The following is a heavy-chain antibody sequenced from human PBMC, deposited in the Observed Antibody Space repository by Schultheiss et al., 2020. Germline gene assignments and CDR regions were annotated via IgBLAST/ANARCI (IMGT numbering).Heavy chain of an antibody. J-gene: IGHJ6*02. Sequence: SETLSLTCTVSGGSISSYYWSWIRQPPGKGLEWIGRIYTSGSTNYNPSLKSRVTISVDTSKNQFSLKLSSVTAADTAVYYCARGPATYSSGWYSPLDYYYGMDVWGQGTTVAVSS. CDR2: IYTSGST. V-gene: IGHV4-4*07. CDR1: GGSISSYY. CDR3: ARGPATYSSGWYSPLDYYYGMDV. D-gene: IGHD6-19*01.